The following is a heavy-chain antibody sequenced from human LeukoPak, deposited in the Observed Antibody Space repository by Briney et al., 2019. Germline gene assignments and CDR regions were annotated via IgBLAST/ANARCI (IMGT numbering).Heavy chain of an antibody. Sequence: GRSLRLSCAASGFTFDDYAMHWVRQAPGKGLEWVSAISGSGGSTYYADSVKGRFTISRDNSKNTLYLQMNSLRAEDTAVYYCAKGNTILRGAFDIWGQGTMVTVSS. V-gene: IGHV3-23*01. CDR1: GFTFDDYA. D-gene: IGHD3-3*01. CDR3: AKGNTILRGAFDI. CDR2: ISGSGGST. J-gene: IGHJ3*02.